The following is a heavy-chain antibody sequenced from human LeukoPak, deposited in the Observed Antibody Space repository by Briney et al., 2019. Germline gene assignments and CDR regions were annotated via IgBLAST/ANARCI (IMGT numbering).Heavy chain of an antibody. J-gene: IGHJ3*02. CDR3: ARHVTISGPYDASDI. Sequence: SETLSLTCTVSGDSISSYYWSWIRQPPGKWMEWIGYIYYSGGTVYNPSLKSRVTISVDTSKNQSSLKLRSVTAADTAVYYCARHVTISGPYDASDIWGQGTMVTVSP. D-gene: IGHD5-24*01. CDR1: GDSISSYY. V-gene: IGHV4-59*08. CDR2: IYYSGGT.